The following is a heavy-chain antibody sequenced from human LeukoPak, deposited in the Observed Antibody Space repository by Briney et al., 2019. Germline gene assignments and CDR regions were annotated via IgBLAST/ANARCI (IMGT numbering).Heavy chain of an antibody. CDR1: GFTFSSYS. V-gene: IGHV3-21*01. Sequence: PGGSLRLSCAASGFTFSSYSMNWVRQAPGKGLEWVSSVSSSSYIYYADSVKGRFTIPRDNAKNSLYLQMNSLRAEDTAVYYCARDGAISKQQLVNFDYWGQGTLVTVSS. D-gene: IGHD6-13*01. CDR3: ARDGAISKQQLVNFDY. CDR2: VSSSSYI. J-gene: IGHJ4*02.